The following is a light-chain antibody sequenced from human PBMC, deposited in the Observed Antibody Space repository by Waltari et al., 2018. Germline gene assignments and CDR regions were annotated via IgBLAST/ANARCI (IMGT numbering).Light chain of an antibody. V-gene: IGKV2-28*01. CDR3: MQALQTPFT. Sequence: DIVMTQSPLSLPVTPGEPASISCRSSQSLLHSNGYSFLDWYLQKPGQSPQLLSYLGSNRASGVPDRFSGSGSGTDFTLKISRVEAEDVGVYYCMQALQTPFTFGPGTKVDIK. CDR1: QSLLHSNGYSF. J-gene: IGKJ3*01. CDR2: LGS.